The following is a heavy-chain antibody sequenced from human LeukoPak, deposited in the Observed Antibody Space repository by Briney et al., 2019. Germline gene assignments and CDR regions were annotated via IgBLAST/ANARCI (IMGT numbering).Heavy chain of an antibody. J-gene: IGHJ4*02. CDR1: GFSFSNYW. D-gene: IGHD4-23*01. V-gene: IGHV3-7*04. Sequence: GGSLRLSCAVSGFSFSNYWMTWVRQAPGKGLEWVANIKEDGTEKHYVDSVKGRFTISRDNAQDSLYLQMNSLRAEDTAVYYCVRTYVGSFDHWGQXTXVTVSS. CDR3: VRTYVGSFDH. CDR2: IKEDGTEK.